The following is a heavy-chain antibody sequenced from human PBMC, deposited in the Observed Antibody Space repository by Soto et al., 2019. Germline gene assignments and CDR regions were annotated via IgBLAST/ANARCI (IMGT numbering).Heavy chain of an antibody. D-gene: IGHD6-13*01. CDR2: IYHSGST. J-gene: IGHJ4*02. CDR1: SYSISSGYY. V-gene: IGHV4-38-2*01. Sequence: SETLSLTCAVSSYSISSGYYWGWIRQPPGKGLEWIGSIYHSGSTYYNPSLKSRVTISVDTSKNQFSLKLSSVTAADTAVYYCARTTIAAAGTPFDYWGQGTLVTVSS. CDR3: ARTTIAAAGTPFDY.